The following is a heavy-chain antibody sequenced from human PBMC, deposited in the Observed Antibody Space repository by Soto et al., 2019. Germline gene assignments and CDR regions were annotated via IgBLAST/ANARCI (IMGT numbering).Heavy chain of an antibody. CDR3: VKHRGNPSGAFDI. V-gene: IGHV3-23*01. CDR1: GFTLSTYA. CDR2: ITGSGGST. J-gene: IGHJ3*02. Sequence: EVQLLESGGGLVQPGGSLRLSCVASGFTLSTYAMSWVRQAPGKGLEWVSGITGSGGSTYYADSVKGRFTISRDNSKSRGSMDVNILRAEDGGVYHCVKHRGNPSGAFDIWGQGTMVTVSS. D-gene: IGHD3-16*01.